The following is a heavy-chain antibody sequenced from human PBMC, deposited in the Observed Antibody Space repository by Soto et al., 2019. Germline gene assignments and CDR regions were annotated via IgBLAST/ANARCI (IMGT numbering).Heavy chain of an antibody. CDR1: GGTISSFG. Sequence: QVQLVQSGAEVKKPGSSVKVSCTTSGGTISSFGMNWVRQAPGQGLEWMGGIVPIDSSTKYAEKFQGRVTITADASTSTVYMDLSSLRSEDTAVYYCARSFTKSRRGGVAFDYWGQGTLLTVSP. J-gene: IGHJ4*02. D-gene: IGHD3-3*01. V-gene: IGHV1-69*01. CDR2: IVPIDSST. CDR3: ARSFTKSRRGGVAFDY.